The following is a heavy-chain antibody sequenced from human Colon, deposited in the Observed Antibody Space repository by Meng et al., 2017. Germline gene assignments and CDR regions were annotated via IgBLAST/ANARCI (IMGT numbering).Heavy chain of an antibody. CDR1: GFTFSSYS. CDR3: ARDIPHYYDSSGYYEFDY. D-gene: IGHD3-22*01. Sequence: GESLKISCAASGFTFSSYSMNWVRQAPGKGLEWVSSISSSSSYIYYEDSVKGRFTIARDNAKNSLYLQMNSLRAEDTAVYYCARDIPHYYDSSGYYEFDYWGQETLVTVSS. V-gene: IGHV3-21*01. J-gene: IGHJ4*02. CDR2: ISSSSSYI.